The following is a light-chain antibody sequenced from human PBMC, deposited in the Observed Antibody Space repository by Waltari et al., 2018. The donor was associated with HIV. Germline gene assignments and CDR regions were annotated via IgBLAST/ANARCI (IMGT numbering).Light chain of an antibody. V-gene: IGLV1-44*01. J-gene: IGLJ2*01. CDR2: SNN. Sequence: QSVLTQPPSASGTPGQRVTISCSGSSSNIGSNTVNWYQQLPGTAPKLLIYSNNQLPAGVPDCVSGSKPGTSASLAISGLQSEDEADYYCAAWDDSLNGVVFGGGTKLTVL. CDR1: SSNIGSNT. CDR3: AAWDDSLNGVV.